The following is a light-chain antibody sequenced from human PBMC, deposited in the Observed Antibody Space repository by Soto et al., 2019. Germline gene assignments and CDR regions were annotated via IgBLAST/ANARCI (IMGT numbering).Light chain of an antibody. CDR2: GVS. J-gene: IGKJ2*01. Sequence: EIVLTQSPGTLSLSPGERATLSCRASQSVSSSYLAWYQQKPGQAPRLLIHGVSTRATGIPDRFSGSGSGTDFTLTISRLEPEDFAVYYCQQYVTSPYIFGQGTKLVIK. CDR3: QQYVTSPYI. V-gene: IGKV3-20*01. CDR1: QSVSSSY.